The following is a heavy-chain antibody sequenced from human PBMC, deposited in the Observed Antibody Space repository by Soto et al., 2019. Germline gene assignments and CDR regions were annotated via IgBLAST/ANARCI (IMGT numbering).Heavy chain of an antibody. Sequence: QVQLQESGPGLVKPSQTLSLTCTVSGGSISSGDYYWSWIRQPPGKGLEWIGYIYYSGSTYYNPSLKSRVTISVDTSKNQSSLKLSSVTAADTAVYYCARRCSGGSCYGVYFDYWGQGTLVTVSS. CDR1: GGSISSGDYY. CDR2: IYYSGST. CDR3: ARRCSGGSCYGVYFDY. J-gene: IGHJ4*02. V-gene: IGHV4-30-4*01. D-gene: IGHD2-15*01.